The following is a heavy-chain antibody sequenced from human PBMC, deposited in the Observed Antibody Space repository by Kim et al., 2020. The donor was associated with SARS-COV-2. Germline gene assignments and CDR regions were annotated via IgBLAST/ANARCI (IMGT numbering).Heavy chain of an antibody. D-gene: IGHD6-13*01. V-gene: IGHV3-30*04. J-gene: IGHJ6*02. CDR2: ISYDGSNK. CDR1: GFTFSSYA. CDR3: ARVLVAAAGTNWLRNYYYGMDV. Sequence: GGSLRLSCAASGFTFSSYAMHWVRQAPGKGLEWVAVISYDGSNKYYADSVKGRFTISRDNSKNTLYLQMNSLRAEDTAVYYCARVLVAAAGTNWLRNYYYGMDVWGQGTTVTVSS.